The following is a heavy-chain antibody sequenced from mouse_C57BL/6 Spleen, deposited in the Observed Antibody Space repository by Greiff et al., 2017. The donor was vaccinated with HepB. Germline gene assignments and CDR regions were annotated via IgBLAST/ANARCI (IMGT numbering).Heavy chain of an antibody. V-gene: IGHV1-61*01. CDR3: ARNYGSRWYFDV. CDR1: GYTFTSYW. Sequence: QVQLQQPGAELVRPGSSVKLSCKASGYTFTSYWMDWVKQRPGQGLEWIGNIYPSDSETHYNQKFKDKATLTVDKSSSTAYMQLSSLTSEDSAVYYCARNYGSRWYFDVGGTGTTVTVSS. D-gene: IGHD1-1*01. CDR2: IYPSDSET. J-gene: IGHJ1*03.